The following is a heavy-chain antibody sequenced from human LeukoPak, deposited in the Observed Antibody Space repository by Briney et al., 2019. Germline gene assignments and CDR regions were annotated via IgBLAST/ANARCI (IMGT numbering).Heavy chain of an antibody. D-gene: IGHD3-22*01. CDR2: ISTGGGST. CDR1: GLTFSSYP. V-gene: IGHV3-23*01. CDR3: AREGQYYYDSSGYSAFDY. Sequence: PGGSLRLSCAASGLTFSSYPMSWVRQAPGKGLEWVSGISTGGGSTYYADSVKGRFTISRDNSNNTLHVQMNSLRAEDTAVYYCAREGQYYYDSSGYSAFDYWGQGTLVTVSS. J-gene: IGHJ4*02.